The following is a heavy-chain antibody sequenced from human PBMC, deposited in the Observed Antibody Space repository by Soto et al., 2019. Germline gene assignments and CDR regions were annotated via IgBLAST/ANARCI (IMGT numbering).Heavy chain of an antibody. V-gene: IGHV3-66*02. CDR3: ARLNWAYDSMDV. Sequence: GGSLRLSCAASGFTVSSNYMSWVRQAPGKGLEWVSVIYSGGSTYYADSVKGRFTISRDNSKNTLYLQMNSLRAEDTAVYYCARLNWAYDSMDVWGKGTTVTVSS. J-gene: IGHJ6*03. CDR2: IYSGGST. D-gene: IGHD7-27*01. CDR1: GFTVSSNY.